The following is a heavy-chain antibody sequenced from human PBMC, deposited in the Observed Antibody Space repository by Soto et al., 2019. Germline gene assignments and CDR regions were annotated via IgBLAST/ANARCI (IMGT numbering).Heavy chain of an antibody. Sequence: GGSLRLSCAASGFSFSSFAMHWVRQAPGKGLEWVTLMSYDGSNKYYADSVKGRFTISRDNSKNTLYLQMNSLRAEDTAVYYCARDQVSGGPGYYFDYWGPGTLVTVSS. CDR2: MSYDGSNK. V-gene: IGHV3-30-3*01. D-gene: IGHD2-15*01. J-gene: IGHJ4*02. CDR1: GFSFSSFA. CDR3: ARDQVSGGPGYYFDY.